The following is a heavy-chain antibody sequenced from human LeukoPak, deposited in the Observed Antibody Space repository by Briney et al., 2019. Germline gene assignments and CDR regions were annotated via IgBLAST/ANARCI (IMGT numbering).Heavy chain of an antibody. D-gene: IGHD1-1*01. Sequence: GGSLRLSCAASGFIFDYFSITWVRQAPGKWLEWVSSINWNGDITPYADSVKGRFTISRYNAKNALYLQMNSLRPEDTALYFCTRDETGIDYWGQGTLVTVSS. V-gene: IGHV3-20*04. J-gene: IGHJ4*02. CDR1: GFIFDYFS. CDR3: TRDETGIDY. CDR2: INWNGDIT.